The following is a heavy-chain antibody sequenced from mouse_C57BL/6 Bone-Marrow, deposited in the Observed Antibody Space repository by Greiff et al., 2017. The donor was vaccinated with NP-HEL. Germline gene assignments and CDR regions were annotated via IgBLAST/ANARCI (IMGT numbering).Heavy chain of an antibody. CDR2: IDPENGDT. V-gene: IGHV14-4*01. D-gene: IGHD4-1*01. Sequence: EVQLQQSGAELVRPGASVKLSCTASGFNIKDDYMHWVKQRPEQGLEWIGWIDPENGDTEYASKFQGKATITADTSSNTAYLQLSSLTSEDTAVYYCTTLWERYFDSWGQGTTLTVSS. CDR1: GFNIKDDY. J-gene: IGHJ2*01. CDR3: TTLWERYFDS.